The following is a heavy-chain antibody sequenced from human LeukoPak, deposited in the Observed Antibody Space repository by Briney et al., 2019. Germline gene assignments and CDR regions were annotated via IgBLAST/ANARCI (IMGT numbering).Heavy chain of an antibody. CDR1: GDSISSGDYY. V-gene: IGHV4-61*02. CDR3: ARGLAFDY. J-gene: IGHJ4*02. CDR2: ISSSGST. Sequence: SETLSLTCTVSGDSISSGDYYWSWIRQPAGKGLEWIGRISSSGSTNYNPSLKSRVTISVDTSKNQFSLKLSSVTAADTAVYYCARGLAFDYWGQGTLVTVSS.